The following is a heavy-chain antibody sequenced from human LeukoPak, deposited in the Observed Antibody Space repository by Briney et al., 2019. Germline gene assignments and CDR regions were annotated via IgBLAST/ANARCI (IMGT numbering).Heavy chain of an antibody. Sequence: GGSLRLSCTASGFTFSHYWMSWVRQAPGKGLEWVANIKQDGSEMHYVDSVKGRSTISRDNSNNSLYLQMNSLRAEDKAVYYCVRAVVVAASYRFDPWGQGTLVTVSS. D-gene: IGHD2-15*01. J-gene: IGHJ5*02. V-gene: IGHV3-7*03. CDR2: IKQDGSEM. CDR3: VRAVVVAASYRFDP. CDR1: GFTFSHYW.